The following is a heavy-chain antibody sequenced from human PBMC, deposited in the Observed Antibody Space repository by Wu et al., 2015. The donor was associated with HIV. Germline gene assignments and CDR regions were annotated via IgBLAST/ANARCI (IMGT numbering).Heavy chain of an antibody. D-gene: IGHD3-9*01. CDR1: GYTFTSYY. CDR3: ARAQTTILTDVAFDI. CDR2: INPSGGST. J-gene: IGHJ3*02. Sequence: QVQLVQSGAEVKKPGASVKVSCKASGYTFTSYYMHWVRQAPGQGLERMGIINPSGGSTSYAQKFQGRVTMTRDTSTSTVYMELSSLRSEDTAVYYCARAQTTILTDVAFDIWGQGTMVTVSS. V-gene: IGHV1-46*01.